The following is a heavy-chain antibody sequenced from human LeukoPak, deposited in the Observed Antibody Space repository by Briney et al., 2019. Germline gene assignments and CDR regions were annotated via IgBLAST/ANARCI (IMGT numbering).Heavy chain of an antibody. Sequence: PSETLSLTCTVSGGSISSYYWSWIRQPPGKGLEWIGYIYYSGSTNYNPSLKSRVTISVDTSKNQFSLRLSSVTAADTAVYYCARGLYYDILTGYYIAGWFDPWGQGTLVTVSS. V-gene: IGHV4-59*08. CDR3: ARGLYYDILTGYYIAGWFDP. J-gene: IGHJ5*02. CDR2: IYYSGST. CDR1: GGSISSYY. D-gene: IGHD3-9*01.